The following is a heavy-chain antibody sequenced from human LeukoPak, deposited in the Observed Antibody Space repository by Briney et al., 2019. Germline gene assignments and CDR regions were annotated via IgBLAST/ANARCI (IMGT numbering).Heavy chain of an antibody. Sequence: SGGSLRLSCAASGFTFSSYWMSWVRQAPGKGLEWVANIKQDGSEKYYVDSVKGRFTISRDNAKNSLYLQMNSLRAEDTAVYYCARDPSGSYGPFDYWGQGTLVTVSS. CDR3: ARDPSGSYGPFDY. V-gene: IGHV3-7*01. D-gene: IGHD1-26*01. CDR2: IKQDGSEK. J-gene: IGHJ4*02. CDR1: GFTFSSYW.